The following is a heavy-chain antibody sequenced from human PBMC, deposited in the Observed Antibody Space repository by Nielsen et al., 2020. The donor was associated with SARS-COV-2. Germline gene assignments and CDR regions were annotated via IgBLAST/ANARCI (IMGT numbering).Heavy chain of an antibody. CDR3: ARANRAAAGTGPFDY. CDR2: IYPGDSDT. CDR1: GYSFTSYW. J-gene: IGHJ4*02. D-gene: IGHD6-13*01. Sequence: GEPLKISCKGSGYSFTSYWIGWVRQMPGKGLEWMGIIYPGDSDTRYSPSFQGQVTISADKSISTAYLQWSSLKASDTAMYYCARANRAAAGTGPFDYWGQGTLVTVSS. V-gene: IGHV5-51*01.